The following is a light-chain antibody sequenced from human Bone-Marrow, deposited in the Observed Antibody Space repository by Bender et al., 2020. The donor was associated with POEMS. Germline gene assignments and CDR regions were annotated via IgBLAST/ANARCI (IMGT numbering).Light chain of an antibody. CDR2: SSH. J-gene: IGLJ3*02. CDR3: AVWDDSLNGWV. Sequence: QSVLTQPPSASGTPGQRVTISCSGGSSNIGAHAVNWYQHLPGTAPKLLIYSSHRRPSEVPDRFSSSRSGTSASLAIGGLQSEDEADYYCAVWDDSLNGWVFGGGTKLTVL. CDR1: SSNIGAHA. V-gene: IGLV1-44*01.